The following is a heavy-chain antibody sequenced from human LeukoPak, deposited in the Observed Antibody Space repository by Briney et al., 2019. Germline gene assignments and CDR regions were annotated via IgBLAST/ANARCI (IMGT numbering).Heavy chain of an antibody. V-gene: IGHV1-18*01. CDR3: ARHAGSSSYYYYMDV. Sequence: GASVKVSCKASGYNFINYGINWVRQAPGQGLEWMGWISPYNDNTNHAQSLQGRVTMTTDASTNTAYMELRSLRSDDTAVYYCARHAGSSSYYYYMDVWGQGTTVTVSS. D-gene: IGHD3-10*01. CDR1: GYNFINYG. J-gene: IGHJ6*03. CDR2: ISPYNDNT.